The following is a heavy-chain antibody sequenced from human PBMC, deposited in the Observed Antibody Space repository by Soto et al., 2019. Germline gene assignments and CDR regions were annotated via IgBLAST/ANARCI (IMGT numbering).Heavy chain of an antibody. Sequence: EVQLVESGGGLVKPGGSLRLSCTASGFNFNNAWMSWVRQAPGKGLEWLGRSKSVPDGDKTDYAAPGKGRFTISRDDSQNIFYLLMDGLRNEHSAIYYCTPEHNYFGSGSSDSHYWGLGTLVTV. D-gene: IGHD3-10*01. CDR3: TPEHNYFGSGSSDSHY. CDR1: GFNFNNAW. V-gene: IGHV3-15*01. CDR2: SKSVPDGDKT. J-gene: IGHJ4*02.